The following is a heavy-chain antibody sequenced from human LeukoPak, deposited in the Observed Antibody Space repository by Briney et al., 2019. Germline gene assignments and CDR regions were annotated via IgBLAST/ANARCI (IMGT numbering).Heavy chain of an antibody. D-gene: IGHD1-14*01. CDR1: GGTFSSYA. Sequence: SVKVSCKASGGTFSSYAISWVRQAPGQGLSWMGRIIPILGIANYAQKFQGRVTITADKSTSTAYMELSSLRSEDTAVYYCARDQAVSGPKDYWGQGTLVTVSS. CDR2: IIPILGIA. CDR3: ARDQAVSGPKDY. V-gene: IGHV1-69*04. J-gene: IGHJ4*02.